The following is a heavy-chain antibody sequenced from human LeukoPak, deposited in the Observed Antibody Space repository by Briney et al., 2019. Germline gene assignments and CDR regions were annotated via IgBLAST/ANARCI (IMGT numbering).Heavy chain of an antibody. Sequence: SETLSLTRSVSGGSISSHYWSWIRQPPGKGLEWIGYIYYGGSTNYNPSLKSRVTISVDTSKNQFSLKLSSVTAADTAVYYCARVGGCSSTTCSWKYYNYYMDVWGKGATVTVSS. CDR3: ARVGGCSSTTCSWKYYNYYMDV. V-gene: IGHV4-59*11. J-gene: IGHJ6*03. CDR2: IYYGGST. CDR1: GGSISSHY. D-gene: IGHD2-2*01.